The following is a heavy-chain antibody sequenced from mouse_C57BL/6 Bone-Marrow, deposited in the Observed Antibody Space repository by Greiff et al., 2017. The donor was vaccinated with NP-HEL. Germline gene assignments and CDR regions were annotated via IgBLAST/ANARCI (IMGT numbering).Heavy chain of an antibody. D-gene: IGHD4-1*01. V-gene: IGHV1-62-2*01. CDR3: ARHEGRELGYYYAMDY. CDR2: FYPGSGSI. J-gene: IGHJ4*01. CDR1: GYTFTEYT. Sequence: QVQLQQSGAELVKPGSSVKLSCKASGYTFTEYTIHWVKQRSGQGLEWIGWFYPGSGSIKYNEKFKDKATLTADKSSSTVYMELSRLTSEDSAVYFCARHEGRELGYYYAMDYWGQGTSVTVSS.